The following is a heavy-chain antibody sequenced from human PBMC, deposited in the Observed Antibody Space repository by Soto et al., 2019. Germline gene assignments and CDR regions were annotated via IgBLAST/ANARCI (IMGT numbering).Heavy chain of an antibody. V-gene: IGHV4-4*07. CDR3: ARGGQDFWSGPFDY. CDR2: IDNSGNT. CDR1: DGSISTYF. D-gene: IGHD3-3*01. Sequence: LXLTCNVSDGSISTYFCNWIRQPAGKGLEWIGRIDNSGNTNYNPSLKSRVTMSADTSRNQLSLKLNSVTAADTAVYYCARGGQDFWSGPFDYWGQGALVTV. J-gene: IGHJ4*02.